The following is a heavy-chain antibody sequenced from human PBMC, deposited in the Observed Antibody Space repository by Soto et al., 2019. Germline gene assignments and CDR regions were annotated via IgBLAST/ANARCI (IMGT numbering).Heavy chain of an antibody. CDR2: IIPIFGTA. CDR1: GGTFSSYA. J-gene: IGHJ5*02. Sequence: GASVKVSCKASGGTFSSYAISWVRQAPGQGLEWMGGIIPIFGTANYAQKFQGRVTITADESTSTAYMELSSLRSEDTAVYYCAREGSGYDPVYNWSDPWGQGTLVTVSS. V-gene: IGHV1-69*13. D-gene: IGHD5-12*01. CDR3: AREGSGYDPVYNWSDP.